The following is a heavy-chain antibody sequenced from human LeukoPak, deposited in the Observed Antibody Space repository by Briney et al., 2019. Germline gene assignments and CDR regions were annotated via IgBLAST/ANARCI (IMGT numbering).Heavy chain of an antibody. Sequence: GGSLRLSCAASGFTFSNYAMYWVRLAPGKGLEYVSAISSNGGSTDYANSVKGRFTISRDNSKNRLFLQMGSLRAEDMAVYYCARGGYYDSSGSFEYWGQGTLVTVSS. J-gene: IGHJ4*02. V-gene: IGHV3-64*01. D-gene: IGHD3-22*01. CDR1: GFTFSNYA. CDR3: ARGGYYDSSGSFEY. CDR2: ISSNGGST.